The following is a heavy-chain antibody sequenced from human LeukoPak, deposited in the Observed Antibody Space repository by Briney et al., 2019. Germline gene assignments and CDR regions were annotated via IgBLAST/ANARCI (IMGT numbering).Heavy chain of an antibody. V-gene: IGHV3-11*05. CDR1: GFTFRDYY. CDR2: ISSSSSYT. J-gene: IGHJ6*02. Sequence: PGGSLRLSCAASGFTFRDYYMTWIRQAPGKGLEWVSYISSSSSYTNYADSVKGRFTISRDNAKNLVHLQMSSLRVEDTAVYFCARDTAFRGTYYGMDVWGQGTTVTVSS. D-gene: IGHD3-10*01. CDR3: ARDTAFRGTYYGMDV.